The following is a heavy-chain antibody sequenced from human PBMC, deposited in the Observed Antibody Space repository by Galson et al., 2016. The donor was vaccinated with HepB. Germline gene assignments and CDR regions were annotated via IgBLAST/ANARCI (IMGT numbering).Heavy chain of an antibody. CDR3: ARVGSWYGPFDY. D-gene: IGHD6-13*01. CDR1: GFTFSNYG. V-gene: IGHV3-23*01. CDR2: LNGSGGSA. Sequence: SLRLSCAASGFTFSNYGMSWVRQAPGKGLEWVSGLNGSGGSAYYADSVKGRFTVSRDNSKNTLYLQMKSLRAADTAVYYCARVGSWYGPFDYWGQGILVTVSS. J-gene: IGHJ4*02.